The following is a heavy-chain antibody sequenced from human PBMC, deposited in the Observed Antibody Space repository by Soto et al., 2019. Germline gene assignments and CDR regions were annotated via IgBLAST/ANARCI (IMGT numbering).Heavy chain of an antibody. J-gene: IGHJ6*02. D-gene: IGHD3-3*01. V-gene: IGHV3-33*01. Sequence: GGSLRLSCAASGFTFSSYGMHWVRQAPGKGLEWVAVIWYDGSNKYYADSVKGRFTISRDNSKNTLYLQMNSLRAEDTAVYYCARGADDFWSGYYYYYGMDVWGQGTTVTVSS. CDR3: ARGADDFWSGYYYYYGMDV. CDR1: GFTFSSYG. CDR2: IWYDGSNK.